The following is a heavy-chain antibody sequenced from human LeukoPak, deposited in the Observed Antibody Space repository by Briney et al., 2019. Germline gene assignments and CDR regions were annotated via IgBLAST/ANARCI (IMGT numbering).Heavy chain of an antibody. V-gene: IGHV4-59*01. CDR3: ARGLIAAAGYYYYYYYMDV. CDR1: GGSISSYY. J-gene: IGHJ6*03. Sequence: SETLSLTCTVSGGSISSYYWSWIRQPPGKGLEWIGYIYYSGGTNYNPSLKSRVTISVDTSKNQFSLKLGSVTAADTAVYYCARGLIAAAGYYYYYYYMDVWGKGTTVTVSS. D-gene: IGHD6-13*01. CDR2: IYYSGGT.